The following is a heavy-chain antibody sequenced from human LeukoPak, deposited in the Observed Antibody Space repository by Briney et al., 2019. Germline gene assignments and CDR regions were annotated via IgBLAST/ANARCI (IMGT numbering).Heavy chain of an antibody. CDR2: IYPGDSHT. D-gene: IGHD2-2*02. CDR3: ARGPYAYTSSATLGSYNWFDP. CDR1: GYSFPNYW. J-gene: IGHJ5*02. V-gene: IGHV5-51*01. Sequence: MPGESLKISCKGSGYSFPNYWIGWVRQMPGKGLEWMGIIYPGDSHTRYSPSFQDQVTISVDKSISTAYLQWSSLKASDTAMYYCARGPYAYTSSATLGSYNWFDPWGQGSLVTVSS.